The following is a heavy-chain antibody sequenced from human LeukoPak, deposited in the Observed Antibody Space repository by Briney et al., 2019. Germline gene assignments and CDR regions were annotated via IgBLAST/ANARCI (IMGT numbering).Heavy chain of an antibody. V-gene: IGHV3-33*01. D-gene: IGHD6-13*01. CDR2: IWYDGSNK. CDR3: ARDRGVGSWYHFFDY. J-gene: IGHJ4*02. Sequence: PGGSLRLSCAASGFTFSSYGMHWVRQAPGKGLEWVAVIWYDGSNKYYADSVKGRFTISRDNSKNTLYLQMNSLRAEDTAVYYCARDRGVGSWYHFFDYRGQGTLVTVSS. CDR1: GFTFSSYG.